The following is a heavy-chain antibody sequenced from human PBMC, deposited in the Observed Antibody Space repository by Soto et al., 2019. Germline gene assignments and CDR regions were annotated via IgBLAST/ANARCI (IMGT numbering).Heavy chain of an antibody. Sequence: SETLSLTCAVYGGSFSGYYWSWVRQPPGKGLEWIGETHHSGRTNYNPSLKSRVIIAVDRSKNHFSLKLSSVTAADTAVYYCARSEATVLDYWGQGTLVTVSS. CDR1: GGSFSGYY. CDR2: THHSGRT. J-gene: IGHJ4*02. V-gene: IGHV4-34*01. CDR3: ARSEATVLDY. D-gene: IGHD4-17*01.